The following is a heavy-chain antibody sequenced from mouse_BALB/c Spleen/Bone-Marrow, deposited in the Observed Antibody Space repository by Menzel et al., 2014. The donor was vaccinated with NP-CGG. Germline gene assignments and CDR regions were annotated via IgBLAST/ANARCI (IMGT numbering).Heavy chain of an antibody. J-gene: IGHJ2*01. Sequence: EVKLMESGGGLVQPGGSRKLSCAASGFTFSSFGMHWVRQAPERGLEWVAYISSGCSTIFHADTVKGRFTISRDNPKNTLFLQMTSLRSEDTAMYYCTRGGNWEDFDYWGQGTTLTVTS. CDR1: GFTFSSFG. D-gene: IGHD4-1*01. CDR2: ISSGCSTI. V-gene: IGHV5-17*02. CDR3: TRGGNWEDFDY.